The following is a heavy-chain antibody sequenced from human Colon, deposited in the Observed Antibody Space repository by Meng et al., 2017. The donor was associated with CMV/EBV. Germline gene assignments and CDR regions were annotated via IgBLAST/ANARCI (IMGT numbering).Heavy chain of an antibody. CDR3: ASGAWELPEGFVY. Sequence: CAASGFTFSNAWMNWVRQAPGKGLEWVGRLKTTTDGGTTDYAAPVKGRFTISRDDSKTTLYLQMNSLKTEDTAVYYCASGAWELPEGFVYWGQGTLVTVS. J-gene: IGHJ4*02. D-gene: IGHD1-26*01. CDR1: GFTFSNAW. CDR2: LKTTTDGGTT. V-gene: IGHV3-15*01.